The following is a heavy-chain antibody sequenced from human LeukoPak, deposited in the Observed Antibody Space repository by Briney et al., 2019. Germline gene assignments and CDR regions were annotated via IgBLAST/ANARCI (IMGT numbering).Heavy chain of an antibody. Sequence: GESLKISCQTSGYRFTDYWIGWVRQMPGKSLEWVGIIYPSDSVARFSPSFQGQVTMSVDRSTNTAYLHWSTLTASDTGIYFCGRGRTGFCSDNGCSHNWVDPWGQGTLVTVSS. V-gene: IGHV5-51*01. D-gene: IGHD3-3*01. CDR1: GYRFTDYW. CDR2: IYPSDSVA. CDR3: GRGRTGFCSDNGCSHNWVDP. J-gene: IGHJ5*02.